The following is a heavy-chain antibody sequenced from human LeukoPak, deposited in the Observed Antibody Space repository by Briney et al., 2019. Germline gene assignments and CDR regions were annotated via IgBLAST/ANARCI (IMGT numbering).Heavy chain of an antibody. CDR2: ISYDGSNK. D-gene: IGHD5-18*01. CDR3: ARDVAGYLSPGY. Sequence: PGGSLRLSCAASGFTFSSYAMHWVRQAPGKGLEWVAVISYDGSNKYYADSVKGRFTISRDNSKNTLYLQMNSLRAEDTAVYYCARDVAGYLSPGYWGQGTLVTVSS. J-gene: IGHJ4*02. V-gene: IGHV3-30*04. CDR1: GFTFSSYA.